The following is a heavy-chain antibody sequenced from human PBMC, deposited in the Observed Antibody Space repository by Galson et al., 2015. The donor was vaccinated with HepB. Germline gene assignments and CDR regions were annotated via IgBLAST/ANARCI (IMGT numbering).Heavy chain of an antibody. V-gene: IGHV2-70*11. CDR2: IDWDDDK. CDR3: ARTTMGWGIAAAGTLDY. Sequence: PALVKPTQTLTLTCTFSGFSLSTRGMCVSWIRQPPGKALERLARIDWDDDKYYSTSLKTRLTISKDTSKNQVVLTMTNMDPVDTATYYCARTTMGWGIAAAGTLDYWGQGTLVTVSS. CDR1: GFSLSTRGMC. D-gene: IGHD6-13*01. J-gene: IGHJ4*02.